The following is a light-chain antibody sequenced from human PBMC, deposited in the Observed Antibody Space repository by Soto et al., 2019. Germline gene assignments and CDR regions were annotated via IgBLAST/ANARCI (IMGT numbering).Light chain of an antibody. J-gene: IGKJ1*01. Sequence: EIVLTQSPGTLSLSPGERATLSCRASQSVSSSYLAWYQQKPGQAPRLLIYGASSRATGIPDRFSGSGSGTDFTLTISSLEPEDFAVYYCQQRSNRPWTFGQGTKVDIK. V-gene: IGKV3D-20*02. CDR3: QQRSNRPWT. CDR2: GAS. CDR1: QSVSSSY.